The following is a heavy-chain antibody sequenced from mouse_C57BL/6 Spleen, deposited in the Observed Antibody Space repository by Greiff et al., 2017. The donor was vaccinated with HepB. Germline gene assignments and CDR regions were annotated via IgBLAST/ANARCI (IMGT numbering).Heavy chain of an antibody. CDR1: GYTFTSYG. V-gene: IGHV1-81*01. J-gene: IGHJ4*01. D-gene: IGHD1-1*01. Sequence: VQLQQSGAELARPGASVKLSCKASGYTFTSYGISWVKQRTGQGLEWIGEIYPRSGNTYYNEKFKGKATLTADKSSSTAYMELRSLTSEDSAVFFCARNEYYGSRGDYAMDYWGQGTSVTVSS. CDR3: ARNEYYGSRGDYAMDY. CDR2: IYPRSGNT.